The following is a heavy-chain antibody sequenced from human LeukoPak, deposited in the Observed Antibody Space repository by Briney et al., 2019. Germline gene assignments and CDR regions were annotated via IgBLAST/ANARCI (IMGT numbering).Heavy chain of an antibody. Sequence: GRSLRLSCAASGFTFSSYAMHWVLQAPGKGLEWVAVISYDGSNKYYADSVKGRFTISRDNSKNTLYLQMNSLRAEDTAVYYCARIPRYGGAAAGTSSRFDYWGQGTLVTVSS. CDR3: ARIPRYGGAAAGTSSRFDY. V-gene: IGHV3-30-3*01. J-gene: IGHJ4*02. CDR1: GFTFSSYA. D-gene: IGHD6-13*01. CDR2: ISYDGSNK.